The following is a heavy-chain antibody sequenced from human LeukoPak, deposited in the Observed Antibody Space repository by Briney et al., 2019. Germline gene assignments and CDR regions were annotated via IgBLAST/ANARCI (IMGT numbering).Heavy chain of an antibody. CDR3: AKTSITMVRGVIIKKFFDL. V-gene: IGHV3-23*01. CDR2: ISGSGGST. D-gene: IGHD3-10*01. J-gene: IGHJ2*01. Sequence: GGSLRLSCAASGFTFSSYAMSWVRQAPGKGLEWVSAISGSGGSTYYADSVKGRFTISRDNSKNTLYLQMNSLRAEDTAVYYCAKTSITMVRGVIIKKFFDLWGRGTLVTVSS. CDR1: GFTFSSYA.